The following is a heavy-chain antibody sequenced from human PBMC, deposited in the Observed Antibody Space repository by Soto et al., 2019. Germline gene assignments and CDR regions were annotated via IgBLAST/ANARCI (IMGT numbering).Heavy chain of an antibody. D-gene: IGHD2-2*02. Sequence: GASVKVSCKASGYTFNNYAIHWVRQAPGQRLEWMGWIIAGSDKTKYSQEFQGRVTITKDTSASTVYMELSSLRSEDTAVYYCASEAYAVSAAIVYWGQGTPVTVSS. CDR1: GYTFNNYA. CDR2: IIAGSDKT. V-gene: IGHV1-3*01. J-gene: IGHJ4*02. CDR3: ASEAYAVSAAIVY.